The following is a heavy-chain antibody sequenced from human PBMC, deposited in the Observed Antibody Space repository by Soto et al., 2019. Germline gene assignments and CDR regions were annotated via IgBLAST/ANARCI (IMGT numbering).Heavy chain of an antibody. CDR2: IYYSGST. CDR1: GRSISSGHYY. V-gene: IGHV4-30-4*01. CDR3: ARETPEDNWFDP. J-gene: IGHJ5*02. Sequence: SETVSLTCTVSGRSISSGHYYWSLIRQPPGKGLEWIGYIYYSGSTYYTPSLKTRATISVHPSNKHFSLNLISLTSLYTAFYYCARETPEDNWFDPWGQGTLVTVSS.